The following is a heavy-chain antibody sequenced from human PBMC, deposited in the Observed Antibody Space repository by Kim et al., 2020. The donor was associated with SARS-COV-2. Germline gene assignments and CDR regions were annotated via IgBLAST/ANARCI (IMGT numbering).Heavy chain of an antibody. CDR2: IIPIFGTA. J-gene: IGHJ6*02. V-gene: IGHV1-69*13. Sequence: SVKVSCKASGGTFSSYAISWVRQAPGQGLEWMGGIIPIFGTANYAQKFQGRVTITADESTSTAYMELSSLRSEDTAVYYCARDSHDYGDPRRTYYYYGMDVWGQGTTVTVSS. CDR1: GGTFSSYA. D-gene: IGHD4-17*01. CDR3: ARDSHDYGDPRRTYYYYGMDV.